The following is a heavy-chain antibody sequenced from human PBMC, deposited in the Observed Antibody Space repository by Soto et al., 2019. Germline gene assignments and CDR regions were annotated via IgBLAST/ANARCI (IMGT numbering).Heavy chain of an antibody. CDR2: IYYSGST. D-gene: IGHD2-2*01. CDR3: ARVSYSSTNHDAFDI. J-gene: IGHJ3*02. V-gene: IGHV4-31*03. Sequence: QVQLQESGPGLVKPSQTLSLTCTVSGGSISSGGYYWSWIRQHPGKGLEWIGYIYYSGSTYYNPSLKSRVTISVDTSKNQFSLKLSSVTAADTAVYYCARVSYSSTNHDAFDIWGQGTMVTVSS. CDR1: GGSISSGGYY.